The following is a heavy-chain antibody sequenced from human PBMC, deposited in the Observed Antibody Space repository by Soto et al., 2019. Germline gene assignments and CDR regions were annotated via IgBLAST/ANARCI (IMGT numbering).Heavy chain of an antibody. CDR3: ARGFIWANINLYSSSSRFDHYGMDV. V-gene: IGHV1-69*13. Sequence: GASVKVSCKASGGTFSSYASSWVRQAPEQGLEWMGGIIPIFGTANYAQKFQGRVTITADESTSTAYMELSSLRSEDTAVYYCARGFIWANINLYSSSSRFDHYGMDVWGQGSTVTVSS. CDR2: IIPIFGTA. J-gene: IGHJ6*01. CDR1: GGTFSSYA. D-gene: IGHD6-6*01.